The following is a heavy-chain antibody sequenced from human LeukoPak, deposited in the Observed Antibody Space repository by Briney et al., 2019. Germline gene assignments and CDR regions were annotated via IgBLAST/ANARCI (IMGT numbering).Heavy chain of an antibody. Sequence: SQTLSLTCAISGDSVSSNSAAWNWIRQSPSRGLEWLGRTYYRSKWYNDYAVSVKSRITINPDTSKNQFSLQLNSVTPEDTAVYYCARGYCSGGSSYSVYYYYYGMDVWGQGTTVTVSS. CDR3: ARGYCSGGSSYSVYYYYYGMDV. V-gene: IGHV6-1*01. CDR2: TYYRSKWYN. J-gene: IGHJ6*02. CDR1: GDSVSSNSAA. D-gene: IGHD2-15*01.